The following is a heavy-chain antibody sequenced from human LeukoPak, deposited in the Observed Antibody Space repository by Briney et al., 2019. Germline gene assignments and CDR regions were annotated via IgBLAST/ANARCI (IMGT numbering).Heavy chain of an antibody. Sequence: GGSLRLSCAASGFSFSNYAMNWVRQAPGKVLEWVAVISGSGGSTYYEDSVKGRFTISRDNSKNTLYLQMNSLRADDTAVYYCAKVYGFWSGYYFDYWGQGTLVTVSS. CDR1: GFSFSNYA. V-gene: IGHV3-23*01. J-gene: IGHJ4*02. CDR2: ISGSGGST. D-gene: IGHD3-3*01. CDR3: AKVYGFWSGYYFDY.